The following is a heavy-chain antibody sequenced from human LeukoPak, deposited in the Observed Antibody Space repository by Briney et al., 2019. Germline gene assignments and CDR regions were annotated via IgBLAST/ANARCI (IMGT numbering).Heavy chain of an antibody. J-gene: IGHJ4*02. CDR1: GDSVSSNSAA. CDR3: ARTLGLYYFDY. Sequence: SQTLSLTCAISGDSVSSNSAAWHWVRQSPSRGLEWLGRTYYRSKWYNDYTLSVKSRITINADTSKNQFSLHLNSVTPEDTAVYYCARTLGLYYFDYWGQGTLVTVSS. V-gene: IGHV6-1*01. CDR2: TYYRSKWYN. D-gene: IGHD3-16*01.